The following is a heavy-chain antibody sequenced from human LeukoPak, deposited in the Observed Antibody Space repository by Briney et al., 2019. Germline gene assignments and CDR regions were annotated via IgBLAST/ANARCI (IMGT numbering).Heavy chain of an antibody. J-gene: IGHJ6*02. Sequence: GGSLRLSCVGSGFTFNNAWMNWVRQAPGKGLEWVAVIWYDGSNKYCADSVKGRFTISRDNSKNTLYLQMNSLRAEDTAVYYCARGDYGDYVYYYYGMDVWGQGTTVTVSS. CDR1: GFTFNNAW. CDR2: IWYDGSNK. D-gene: IGHD4-17*01. V-gene: IGHV3-33*08. CDR3: ARGDYGDYVYYYYGMDV.